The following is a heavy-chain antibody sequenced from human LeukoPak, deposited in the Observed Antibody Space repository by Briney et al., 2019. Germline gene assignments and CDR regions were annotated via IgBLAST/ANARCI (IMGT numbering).Heavy chain of an antibody. Sequence: PSETLSLTCTVSGDSISTYYWSWIRQTPGKGLEWIGYIYYSGRTNYNPSLRSRVTMSVDTSKNQFSLKLRSVTDADTAVYYCVRGIVGTTRHFDFWGQGTLVTVSS. CDR3: VRGIVGTTRHFDF. CDR1: GDSISTYY. CDR2: IYYSGRT. V-gene: IGHV4-59*12. J-gene: IGHJ4*02. D-gene: IGHD1-26*01.